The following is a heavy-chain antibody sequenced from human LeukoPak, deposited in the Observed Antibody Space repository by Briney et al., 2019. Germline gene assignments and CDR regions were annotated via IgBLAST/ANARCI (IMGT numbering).Heavy chain of an antibody. CDR2: ISTYNNNT. CDR1: GYTFTSYG. V-gene: IGHV1-18*01. J-gene: IGHJ6*03. D-gene: IGHD3-10*01. Sequence: GASVKVSCKASGYTFTSYGISWVRQAPGQGLEWMGWISTYNNNTHYAQKLQGRVTMTKETSSSTAYMELRSLTSDDTAVYYCARGTSRGVGLITMVRGRRAYYYYMDVWGKGTTVTVSS. CDR3: ARGTSRGVGLITMVRGRRAYYYYMDV.